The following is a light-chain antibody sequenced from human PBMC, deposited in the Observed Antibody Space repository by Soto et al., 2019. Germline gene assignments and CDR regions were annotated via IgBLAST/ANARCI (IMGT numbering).Light chain of an antibody. V-gene: IGKV1-39*01. Sequence: DIQMTQSPSSLSASVGDIVTITCRASQTIRSYLNWYQHKPGKAPRLLIYGASSLQFGVPSRFSGSGSETNFTLTITNLQPEDFATYYCHQSYGSPLFTFGPGTKVDI. J-gene: IGKJ3*01. CDR2: GAS. CDR3: HQSYGSPLFT. CDR1: QTIRSY.